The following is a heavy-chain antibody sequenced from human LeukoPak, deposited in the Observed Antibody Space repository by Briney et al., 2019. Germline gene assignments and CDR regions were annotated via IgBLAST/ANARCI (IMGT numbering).Heavy chain of an antibody. Sequence: GASVEVSCKASGYTFTSYGISWVRQAPGQGLEWMGWISAYNGNTNYAQKLQGRVTMTTDTSTSTAYMELRSLRSDDTAVYYCARIGIVVVPAAMGEDFDYWGQGTLVTVSS. V-gene: IGHV1-18*01. CDR1: GYTFTSYG. J-gene: IGHJ4*02. CDR3: ARIGIVVVPAAMGEDFDY. CDR2: ISAYNGNT. D-gene: IGHD2-2*01.